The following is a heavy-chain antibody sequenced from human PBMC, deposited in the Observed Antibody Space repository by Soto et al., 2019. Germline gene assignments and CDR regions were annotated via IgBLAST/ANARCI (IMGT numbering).Heavy chain of an antibody. D-gene: IGHD6-13*01. CDR1: GFTFSSYA. J-gene: IGHJ6*02. V-gene: IGHV3-23*01. CDR2: ISGSGGST. CDR3: ARTAGHKYYYYYYGMDV. Sequence: GGALRLSCAASGFTFSSYAISWVRQAPGKGLEWVSAISGSGGSTYYADSVKGRFTISRDNSKNTLYLQMNSLRAEDTAVYYCARTAGHKYYYYYYGMDVWGQGTTVTVSS.